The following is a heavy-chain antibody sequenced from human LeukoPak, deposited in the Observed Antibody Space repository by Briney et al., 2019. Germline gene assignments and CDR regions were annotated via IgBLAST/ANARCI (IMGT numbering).Heavy chain of an antibody. D-gene: IGHD3-3*01. Sequence: EASVKVPCKASGYTFTGYYMHWVRQAPGQGLEWMGIIYPGDSDTRYSPSFQGQVTISADKSISTAYLQWSSLKASDTAMYYCARLPDYDFWSGSNWFDPWGQGTLVTVSS. J-gene: IGHJ5*02. CDR2: IYPGDSDT. CDR1: GYTFTGYY. V-gene: IGHV5-51*01. CDR3: ARLPDYDFWSGSNWFDP.